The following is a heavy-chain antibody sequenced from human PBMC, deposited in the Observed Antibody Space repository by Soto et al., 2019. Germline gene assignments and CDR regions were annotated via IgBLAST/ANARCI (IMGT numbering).Heavy chain of an antibody. CDR3: ARDQAGYYILTGYYKAHHFHQ. V-gene: IGHV1-18*01. CDR2: ISPHNRNT. CDR1: GYTFGHFS. J-gene: IGHJ4*02. Sequence: ASVKVSCKASGYTFGHFSITWVRQAPGQGLEWMGAISPHNRNTNYAEKFRGRVTMTTDTSTTAAYIELRSLRSDDTAVYYCARDQAGYYILTGYYKAHHFHQWGQGALATVSS. D-gene: IGHD3-9*01.